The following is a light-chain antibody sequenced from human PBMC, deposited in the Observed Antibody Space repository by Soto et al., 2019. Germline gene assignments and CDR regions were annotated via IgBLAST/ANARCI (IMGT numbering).Light chain of an antibody. J-gene: IGKJ1*01. CDR3: QHYNSYSEA. CDR2: NAS. V-gene: IGKV1-5*03. CDR1: QTISSW. Sequence: DIQMTQSPSTLSGSVGDRVTITCRARQTISSWLALYQQKPGKAPKLLIYNASTLKSGVPSRFSGSGSGTEFPLTISSLQPDDFATYYCQHYNSYSEAFGQGTKVDIK.